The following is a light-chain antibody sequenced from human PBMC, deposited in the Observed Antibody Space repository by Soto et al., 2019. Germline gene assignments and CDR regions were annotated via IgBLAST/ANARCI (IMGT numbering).Light chain of an antibody. V-gene: IGLV2-11*01. J-gene: IGLJ1*01. CDR1: SSDVGGYNY. CDR2: DVS. CDR3: CSYAGSNTLYV. Sequence: QSVLTQPRSVSGSPGQSVTISCTGNSSDVGGYNYVSWYQQHPGKAPKLMIYDVSKRPSGVPDRFSGSKSGNTASLTISGLQAEDEADYYCCSYAGSNTLYVFGTGTKLTVL.